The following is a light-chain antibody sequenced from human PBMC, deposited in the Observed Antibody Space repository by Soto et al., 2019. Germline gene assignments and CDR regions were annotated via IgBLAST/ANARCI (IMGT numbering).Light chain of an antibody. J-gene: IGKJ4*01. Sequence: EVVLTQSPATLSLSPGERATLSCRASQSVLSYLAWYQQKPGQAPRLLIYDASNRATGVPARFSGSGSGTDFTLTISSLEPADFAVYYCQQRNDGLTFGGGTTVDIK. CDR2: DAS. CDR1: QSVLSY. CDR3: QQRNDGLT. V-gene: IGKV3-11*01.